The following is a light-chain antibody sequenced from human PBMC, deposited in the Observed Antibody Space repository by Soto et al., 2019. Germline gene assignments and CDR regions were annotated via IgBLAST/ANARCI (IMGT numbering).Light chain of an antibody. V-gene: IGKV3-20*01. CDR1: QSVSSSY. Sequence: EIVSTQSPDTLSLSPGERATLSCRASQSVSSSYLAWHQQKPGEAPRLLIFGASSRATGIPDRFSGSGSGTDFTLTISRLEPEDFAVYYCQQYGNSPQTFGQGTKVDTK. CDR3: QQYGNSPQT. CDR2: GAS. J-gene: IGKJ1*01.